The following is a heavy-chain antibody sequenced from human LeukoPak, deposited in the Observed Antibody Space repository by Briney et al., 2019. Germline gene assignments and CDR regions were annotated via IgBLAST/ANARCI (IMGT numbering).Heavy chain of an antibody. CDR1: GSSISSYY. V-gene: IGHV4-59*01. Sequence: SETLSLTCIVSGSSISSYYWSWIRQPPGKELEWIGYIYYSGSTNYNSSLKSRVTISVDTSRNQFSLNLTSVTAADTAIYYCARGYSSSGCYFGSWGQGALVTVSS. D-gene: IGHD2-2*01. CDR2: IYYSGST. CDR3: ARGYSSSGCYFGS. J-gene: IGHJ4*02.